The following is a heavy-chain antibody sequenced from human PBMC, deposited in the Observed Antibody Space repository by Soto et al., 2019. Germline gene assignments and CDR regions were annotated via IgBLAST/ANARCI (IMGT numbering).Heavy chain of an antibody. V-gene: IGHV3-30*03. CDR1: GFTFSSSG. CDR2: ISFDGSNK. J-gene: IGHJ4*02. Sequence: GGSLRLSCAASGFTFSSSGMHWVRQAPGKGLEWVAVISFDGSNKYYADSVKGRFTISRDNSKNTLYLQMNSLRAEDTAVYYCARDFSGWYGSSEYGFWGQGTLVTVSS. D-gene: IGHD6-19*01. CDR3: ARDFSGWYGSSEYGF.